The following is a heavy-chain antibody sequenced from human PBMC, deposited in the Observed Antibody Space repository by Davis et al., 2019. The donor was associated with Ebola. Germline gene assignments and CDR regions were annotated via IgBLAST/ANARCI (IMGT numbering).Heavy chain of an antibody. J-gene: IGHJ3*02. D-gene: IGHD1-26*01. CDR2: ISAYNGNT. V-gene: IGHV1-18*01. Sequence: ASVKVSCKASGYSFKNYAISWVRQAPGQGLEWMGWISAYNGNTNYAQKVQGRVTMTTDTSTGTAYLDLRSLRSDDTAVYFCARTSIVGTTTTASDIWGQGTLVTASS. CDR3: ARTSIVGTTTTASDI. CDR1: GYSFKNYA.